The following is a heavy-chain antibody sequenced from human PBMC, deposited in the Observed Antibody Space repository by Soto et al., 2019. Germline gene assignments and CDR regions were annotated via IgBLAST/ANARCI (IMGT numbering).Heavy chain of an antibody. Sequence: QVHLQQWGAGLLKPSETLSLTCAVYGGSYSGYYWNWIRQPPGKGLEWIGEINHSGSTNYSPSLNSRVTLSVDTSKRQFSLKLSSVTAADTAVYYWAKEGYYNFWSAFPTVVGHNYGMDVWGQGTTVTVSS. J-gene: IGHJ6*02. D-gene: IGHD3-3*01. CDR3: AKEGYYNFWSAFPTVVGHNYGMDV. CDR1: GGSYSGYY. CDR2: INHSGST. V-gene: IGHV4-34*01.